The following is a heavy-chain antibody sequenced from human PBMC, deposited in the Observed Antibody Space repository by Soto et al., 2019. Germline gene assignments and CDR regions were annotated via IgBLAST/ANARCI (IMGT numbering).Heavy chain of an antibody. V-gene: IGHV1-2*04. CDR2: INPNSGGT. J-gene: IGHJ6*02. CDR3: ARGFGVLRFLEWDYYYGMDV. Sequence: QVQLVQSGAEVKKPGASVKVSCKASGYTFTGYYMHWVRQAPGQGLEWMGWINPNSGGTNYAQKFQGWVTMTRDTSISTAYMELSRLRSDDTAVYYCARGFGVLRFLEWDYYYGMDVWGQGTTVTVSS. CDR1: GYTFTGYY. D-gene: IGHD3-3*01.